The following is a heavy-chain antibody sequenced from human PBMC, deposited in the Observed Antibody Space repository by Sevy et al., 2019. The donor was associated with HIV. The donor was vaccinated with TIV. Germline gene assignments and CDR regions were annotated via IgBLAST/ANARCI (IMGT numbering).Heavy chain of an antibody. CDR2: ISYDGSNK. D-gene: IGHD3-22*01. J-gene: IGHJ4*02. Sequence: GGSLRLSCAASGFTFSSYGMHWVRQAPGKGLEWVAVISYDGSNKYYADSVKGRFTISRDNSKNTLYLQMNSLRAEDTAVYYCAKDQALITMIVVVPTPLDYWRQGTLVTVSS. V-gene: IGHV3-30*18. CDR1: GFTFSSYG. CDR3: AKDQALITMIVVVPTPLDY.